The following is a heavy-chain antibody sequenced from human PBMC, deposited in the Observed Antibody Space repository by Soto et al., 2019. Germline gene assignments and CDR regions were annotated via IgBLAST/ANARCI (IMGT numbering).Heavy chain of an antibody. CDR1: GYTFTSSD. D-gene: IGHD2-15*01. CDR3: ARGSNHCSGGSCYSDRFDP. Sequence: QVQLVQSGAEVKKPGASVRVSRKASGYTFTSSDVYWVRQATGQGLELMGWMNPNTGNTGYAQKFQGRVTMTRNTSISTAYMELSSLRSEDTAVYYCARGSNHCSGGSCYSDRFDPWGQGTPVTVSS. J-gene: IGHJ5*02. CDR2: MNPNTGNT. V-gene: IGHV1-8*01.